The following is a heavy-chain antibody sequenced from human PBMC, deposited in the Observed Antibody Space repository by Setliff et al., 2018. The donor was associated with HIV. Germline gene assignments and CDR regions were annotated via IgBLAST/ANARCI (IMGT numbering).Heavy chain of an antibody. V-gene: IGHV3-48*03. D-gene: IGHD1-26*01. CDR1: GFTFSRYE. CDR3: ARWGSGSYERVFDY. Sequence: PGGSLRLSCAASGFTFSRYEMNWVRQAPGKGLEWVSYISNSGSTIYYADSVKGRFSISRDNAKNSLYLQMNSLRVEDTAVYFCARWGSGSYERVFDYWGQGMLVTVSS. J-gene: IGHJ4*02. CDR2: ISNSGSTI.